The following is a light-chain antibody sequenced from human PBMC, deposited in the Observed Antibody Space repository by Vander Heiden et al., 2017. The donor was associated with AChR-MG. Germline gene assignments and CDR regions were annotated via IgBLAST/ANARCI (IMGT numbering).Light chain of an antibody. CDR1: RSNIGAGYD. Sequence: QSVLTQPPSVSGAPGQRVTIPCTGSRSNIGAGYDVHWYQQLPGTAPKLLIYVNNNRPSGVPDRFSGSKSGTSASLAITGLQAEDEADYYCQSYDSSLSGYVFGTGTKVTVL. CDR3: QSYDSSLSGYV. J-gene: IGLJ1*01. CDR2: VNN. V-gene: IGLV1-40*01.